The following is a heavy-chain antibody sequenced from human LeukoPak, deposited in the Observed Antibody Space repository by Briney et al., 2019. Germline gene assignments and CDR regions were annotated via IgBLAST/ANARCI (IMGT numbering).Heavy chain of an antibody. CDR3: ARGPLWELLRY. CDR2: MNPNSGNT. Sequence: ASVTVSCTAFGYTFTSYDINWVRQATGQGLEWMGWMNPNSGNTGYAQKFQGRVTMTRNTSMSTAYMELSSLRSEDTAVYYCARGPLWELLRYWGQGTLVTVSS. J-gene: IGHJ4*02. V-gene: IGHV1-8*01. CDR1: GYTFTSYD. D-gene: IGHD1-26*01.